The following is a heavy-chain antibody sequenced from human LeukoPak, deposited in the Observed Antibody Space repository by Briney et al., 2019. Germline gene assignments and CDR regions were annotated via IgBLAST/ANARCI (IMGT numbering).Heavy chain of an antibody. CDR1: GYTLTELS. D-gene: IGHD3-10*01. CDR3: ATFRGVIIGMDV. J-gene: IGHJ6*02. V-gene: IGHV1-24*01. CDR2: FDPEDGET. Sequence: ASVKVSCKVSGYTLTELSMHWVRQAPGKGLEWMGGFDPEDGETIYAQEFQGRVTMTEDTSTDTAYMELSSLRSEDTAVYYCATFRGVIIGMDVWGQGTTVTVSS.